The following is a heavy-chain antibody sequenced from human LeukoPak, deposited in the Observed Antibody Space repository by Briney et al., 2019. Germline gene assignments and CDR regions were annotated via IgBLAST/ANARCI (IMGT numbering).Heavy chain of an antibody. CDR1: GYTFTSYD. V-gene: IGHV1-8*01. CDR3: AKAGIVATMNADWFDP. J-gene: IGHJ5*02. CDR2: MNPNSGNT. Sequence: ASVKVSCKASGYTFTSYDINWVRQATGQGLEWMGWMNPNSGNTGYAQKFKGRVTMTRDTSISTAYMELSSLRSDDTAVYYCAKAGIVATMNADWFDPWGQGTLVTVSS. D-gene: IGHD5-12*01.